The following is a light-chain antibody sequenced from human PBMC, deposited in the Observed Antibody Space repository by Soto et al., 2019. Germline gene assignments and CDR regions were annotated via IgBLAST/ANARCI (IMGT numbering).Light chain of an antibody. CDR2: AAS. CDR3: QQRSNWPPVFT. CDR1: QSVSSY. J-gene: IGKJ3*01. Sequence: EIVLTQSPATLSLSPGERATLSCRASQSVSSYLAWYQHKPGQAPRLLIYAASNTATGIPARFSGSGSGTGFTLTISSLEPEDCAVYYCQQRSNWPPVFTFGPGTKVDI. V-gene: IGKV3-11*01.